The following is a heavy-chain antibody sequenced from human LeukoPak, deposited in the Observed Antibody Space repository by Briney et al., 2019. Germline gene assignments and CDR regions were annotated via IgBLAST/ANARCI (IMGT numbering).Heavy chain of an antibody. D-gene: IGHD3-10*01. CDR2: ISAYNGNT. V-gene: IGHV1-18*01. Sequence: ASVNVSCKASGYTFTSYGISWVRQAPGQGLEWMGWISAYNGNTNYAQKLQGRVTMTTDTSTSTDYMELRSLRSDDTAVYYCARDTTTTYYYGSRSYDYWGQGTLVTASS. J-gene: IGHJ4*02. CDR1: GYTFTSYG. CDR3: ARDTTTTYYYGSRSYDY.